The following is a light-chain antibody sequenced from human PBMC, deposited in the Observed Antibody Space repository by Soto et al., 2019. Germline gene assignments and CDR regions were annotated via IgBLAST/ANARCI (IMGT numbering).Light chain of an antibody. CDR1: ENVGTN. Sequence: IVMTQSPATLSVSPGDEVTLSCRASENVGTNLAWYQQKPGQAPRLLIYGSSTRATGIPATFSGSGSGTEFTFTISSLQSEESAIYYCQQYNNWGLSFGGGTKVDIK. CDR2: GSS. V-gene: IGKV3D-15*01. CDR3: QQYNNWGLS. J-gene: IGKJ4*01.